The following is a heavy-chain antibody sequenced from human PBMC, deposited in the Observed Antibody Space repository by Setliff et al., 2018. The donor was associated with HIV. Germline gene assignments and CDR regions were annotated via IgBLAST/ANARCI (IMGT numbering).Heavy chain of an antibody. CDR1: GYTFTGYY. D-gene: IGHD3-22*01. CDR3: ARGMDYYDTSGYYQYYFDY. CDR2: FNPNNGGT. Sequence: ASVKVSCKASGYTFTGYYMHWVRQAPGQGLEWMGWFNPNNGGTNYAQKFQGRVTMTRDTSISTAYMELSRLRSDDTAVYYCARGMDYYDTSGYYQYYFDYWGQGTLVTVSS. J-gene: IGHJ4*02. V-gene: IGHV1-2*02.